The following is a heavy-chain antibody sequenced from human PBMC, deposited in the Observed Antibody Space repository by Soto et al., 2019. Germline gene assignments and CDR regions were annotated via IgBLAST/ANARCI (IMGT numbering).Heavy chain of an antibody. CDR2: ISAYNGKR. D-gene: IGHD5-12*01. CDR3: ARGRIVASIHDAFEI. CDR1: GYPFTSYG. V-gene: IGHV1-18*01. J-gene: IGHJ3*02. Sequence: QGQLLQSGDEVKTPGASVRVSCRASGYPFTSYGISWVRQAPGQGLEWVAWISAYNGKRDTAQKFQDRVTMTLDTPTDTAHMELGDLTSADTAVYYCARGRIVASIHDAFEIWGQGTKVTVSS.